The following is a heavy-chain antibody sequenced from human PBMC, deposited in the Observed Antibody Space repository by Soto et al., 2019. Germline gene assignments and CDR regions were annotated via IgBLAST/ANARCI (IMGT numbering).Heavy chain of an antibody. Sequence: GGSLRLSCEGSGFIFSDYYISWIRRAPGKGLEWLAYITSSGNTIDYAASVKGRFIISRDNRKKSVYLEMTSLTAEDSAVYYCATEFYPEDYYRLMHVWGQGTPVTVSS. V-gene: IGHV3-11*01. CDR1: GFIFSDYY. CDR2: ITSSGNTI. D-gene: IGHD3-10*01. J-gene: IGHJ6*02. CDR3: ATEFYPEDYYRLMHV.